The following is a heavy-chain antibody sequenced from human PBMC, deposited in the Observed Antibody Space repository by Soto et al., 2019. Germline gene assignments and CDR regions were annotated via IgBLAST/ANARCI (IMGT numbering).Heavy chain of an antibody. CDR3: ASGEVGGSGSYYIAYYYYYGMDV. V-gene: IGHV3-30-3*01. D-gene: IGHD3-10*01. CDR2: ISYDGSNK. CDR1: GFTFSSYA. Sequence: GGSLRLSCAASGFTFSSYAMHWVRQAPGKGLEWVAVISYDGSNKYYADSVKGRFTISRDNSKNTLYLQMNSLRAEDTAVYYCASGEVGGSGSYYIAYYYYYGMDVWGQGTTVTVSS. J-gene: IGHJ6*02.